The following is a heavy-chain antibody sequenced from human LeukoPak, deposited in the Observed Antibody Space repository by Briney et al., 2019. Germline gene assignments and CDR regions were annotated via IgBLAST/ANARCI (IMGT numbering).Heavy chain of an antibody. Sequence: SQTLSLTCALSGDSVSSNSVGWNWIRQSPSRGLEWLGRTYYRSKWYNDYAGSVKSRITINEDTSKNQFSLQLNSVTPEDTAVYYCARSSASAFDYWGQGTLVTVSS. CDR1: GDSVSSNSVG. J-gene: IGHJ4*02. V-gene: IGHV6-1*01. D-gene: IGHD6-6*01. CDR3: ARSSASAFDY. CDR2: TYYRSKWYN.